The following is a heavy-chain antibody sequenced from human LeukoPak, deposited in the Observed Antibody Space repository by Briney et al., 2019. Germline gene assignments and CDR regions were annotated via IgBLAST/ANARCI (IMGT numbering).Heavy chain of an antibody. Sequence: PGGSLRLSCAASGFTFSSYGMHWVRQAPGKGLEGVAVISYDGSNKLYADSVKGRFTISRDNSKNTLYLQMNSLRAEETAVYYCAKASFGGGMDVWGQGTTVTVSS. V-gene: IGHV3-30*18. CDR3: AKASFGGGMDV. J-gene: IGHJ6*02. D-gene: IGHD3-10*01. CDR1: GFTFSSYG. CDR2: ISYDGSNK.